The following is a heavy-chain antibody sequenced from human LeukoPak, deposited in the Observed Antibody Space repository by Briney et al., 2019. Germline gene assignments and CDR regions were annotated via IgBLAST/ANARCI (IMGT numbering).Heavy chain of an antibody. CDR2: ISSSGSTI. CDR3: ARAYYYDSSGYYSGY. CDR1: GGSFSDYY. Sequence: LSLTCAVYGGSFSDYYMSWIRQAPGKGLEWVSYISSSGSTIYYADSVKGRFTISRDNAKNSLYLQMNSLRAEDTAVYYCARAYYYDSSGYYSGYWGQGTLVTVSS. V-gene: IGHV3-11*01. D-gene: IGHD3-22*01. J-gene: IGHJ4*02.